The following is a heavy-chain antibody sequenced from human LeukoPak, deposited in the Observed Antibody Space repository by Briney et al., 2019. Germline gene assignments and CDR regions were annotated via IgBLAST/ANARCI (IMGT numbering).Heavy chain of an antibody. CDR3: VRGGYYDILTGYLNY. CDR1: GYTFTGYY. CDR2: INPNSGGT. V-gene: IGHV1-2*02. D-gene: IGHD3-9*01. Sequence: ASVKVSCKASGYTFTGYYMHWVRQAPGQGLEWMGWINPNSGGTNYAQKFQGRVTMTRETSISTAYMELSRLRSDDTAAYYCVRGGYYDILTGYLNYWGQGTLVTVSS. J-gene: IGHJ4*02.